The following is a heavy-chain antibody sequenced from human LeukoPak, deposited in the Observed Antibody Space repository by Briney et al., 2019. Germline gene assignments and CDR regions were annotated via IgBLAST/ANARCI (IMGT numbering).Heavy chain of an antibody. D-gene: IGHD2-15*01. V-gene: IGHV3-49*04. J-gene: IGHJ4*02. CDR3: TRDSAVDCSGGSCYSFDY. CDR2: IRSKAYGGTT. Sequence: GGSLRLSCTASGFTFGDYAMSWVRRAPGKGLEGVGFIRSKAYGGTTEYAASVKGRFTISRDDSKSIAYLQMNSLKTEDTAVYYCTRDSAVDCSGGSCYSFDYWGQGTLVTVSS. CDR1: GFTFGDYA.